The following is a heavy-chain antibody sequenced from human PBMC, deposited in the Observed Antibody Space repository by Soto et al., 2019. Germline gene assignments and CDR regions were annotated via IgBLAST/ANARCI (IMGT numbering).Heavy chain of an antibody. CDR2: IYRDDDK. D-gene: IGHD2-15*01. V-gene: IGHV2-5*02. CDR1: GFSLSTSGVG. CDR3: AHLGLRYCSGGSCPEYNWFDP. Sequence: SGPTLVNPTQTLTLTCTFSGFSLSTSGVGVGWIRQPPGKALEWLALIYRDDDKRYSPSLKSRLTITKDTSKNQVVLTMTNMDPVDTATYYCAHLGLRYCSGGSCPEYNWFDPWGQGTLVTVSS. J-gene: IGHJ5*02.